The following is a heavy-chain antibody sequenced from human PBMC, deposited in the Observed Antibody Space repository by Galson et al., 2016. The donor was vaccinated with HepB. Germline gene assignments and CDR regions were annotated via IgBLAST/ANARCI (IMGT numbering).Heavy chain of an antibody. CDR2: ISGAVTA. CDR3: FRVPRYYADYSSGVGDC. CDR1: GFPFSSYA. D-gene: IGHD4-17*01. J-gene: IGHJ4*02. V-gene: IGHV3-23*01. Sequence: SLRLPCAASGFPFSSYAMTWVRQAPGKGLAWVSTISGAVTASYASTVKGRFTISRDNSKNTLDLQMDSLRVEDTALYFCFRVPRYYADYSSGVGDCWGQGTLLTVSS.